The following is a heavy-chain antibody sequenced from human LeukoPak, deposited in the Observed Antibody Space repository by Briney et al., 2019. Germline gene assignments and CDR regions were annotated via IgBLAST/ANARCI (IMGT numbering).Heavy chain of an antibody. Sequence: SETLSLTCAVFGGSFSGYYWTWVRQAPGKGLEWIGEINESGTTNYNPSLDNRVTISLDRSKNQFSLKVTSLTAADTAVFYCARAHMTVVRGVRRTTWFDPWGPGTLVTVSS. CDR2: INESGTT. D-gene: IGHD3-10*01. CDR1: GGSFSGYY. J-gene: IGHJ5*02. CDR3: ARAHMTVVRGVRRTTWFDP. V-gene: IGHV4-34*01.